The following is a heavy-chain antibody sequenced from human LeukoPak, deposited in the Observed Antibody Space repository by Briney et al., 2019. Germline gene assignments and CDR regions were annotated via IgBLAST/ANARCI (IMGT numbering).Heavy chain of an antibody. CDR3: ARVLGSDDSSGWLPANGWFDP. V-gene: IGHV4-39*07. J-gene: IGHJ5*02. CDR1: GGSLSNSNYY. CDR2: IYYSGST. Sequence: SETLSLTCTVSGGSLSNSNYYWGWIRQPPGKGLEWIGSIYYSGSTYYNSSLKSRVTISVDMSKNQMSLKVSSVTAADTAVYYCARVLGSDDSSGWLPANGWFDPWGQGTLVTVSS. D-gene: IGHD6-19*01.